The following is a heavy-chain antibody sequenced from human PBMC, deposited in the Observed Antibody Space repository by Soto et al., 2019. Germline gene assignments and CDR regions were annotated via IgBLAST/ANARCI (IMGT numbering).Heavy chain of an antibody. CDR2: INHSGNT. CDR3: SRRAPEGFDP. Sequence: SETLSLTCAVSGGSIGTSAYYWGWIRQAPGKGLEWIGSINHSGNTYLSPSLKDRVTMSVDTSKSSFSLKLRSATAADTGLYYCSRRAPEGFDPWGQGTLVTVSS. J-gene: IGHJ5*02. V-gene: IGHV4-39*01. CDR1: GGSIGTSAYY.